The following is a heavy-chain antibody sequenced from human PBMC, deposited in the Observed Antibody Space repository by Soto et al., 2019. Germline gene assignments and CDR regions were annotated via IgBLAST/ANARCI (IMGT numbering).Heavy chain of an antibody. J-gene: IGHJ3*02. D-gene: IGHD6-19*01. CDR1: VGSFSSYT. Sequence: SVKGSCKASVGSFSSYTISWVRQAPGQGLEWMGRIFPILGIANYAQKFQGRVTITADKSTSTAYMELSSLRSEDTAVYYCPSNIAVGRTGPVFDIWGKGTMVPVTS. V-gene: IGHV1-69*02. CDR3: PSNIAVGRTGPVFDI. CDR2: IFPILGIA.